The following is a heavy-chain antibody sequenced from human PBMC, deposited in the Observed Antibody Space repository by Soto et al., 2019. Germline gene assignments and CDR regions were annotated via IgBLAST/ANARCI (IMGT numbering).Heavy chain of an antibody. V-gene: IGHV1-18*01. D-gene: IGHD1-1*01. CDR1: GYAFTTYG. J-gene: IGHJ4*02. CDR3: ARGRYGDY. Sequence: QVNLVQSGAEVKKPGASVKVSCKGSGYAFTTYGITWVRQAPGPGLEWVGWISAHNGNTNYAQKLQGRVTVPRDTSTSTPYMQLRSLRSDDTAVYYCARGRYGDYWGQGARVTVSS. CDR2: ISAHNGNT.